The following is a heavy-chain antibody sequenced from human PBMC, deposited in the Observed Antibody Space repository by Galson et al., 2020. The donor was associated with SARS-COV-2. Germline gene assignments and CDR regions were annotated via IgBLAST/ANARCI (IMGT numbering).Heavy chain of an antibody. CDR3: ARVPVPSVLRLSSSSSIDY. V-gene: IGHV1-2*02. CDR1: GYTFIGYY. CDR2: INHHSGGT. Sequence: ASVKVSCKASGYTFIGYYMYWVRQAPGQGLEWMGWINHHSGGTKYAQKFQGRVTMTRDTAVSTAYMELSRLSSEDTAVYYCARVPVPSVLRLSSSSSIDYWGQGTLVTVSS. J-gene: IGHJ4*02. D-gene: IGHD2-8*01.